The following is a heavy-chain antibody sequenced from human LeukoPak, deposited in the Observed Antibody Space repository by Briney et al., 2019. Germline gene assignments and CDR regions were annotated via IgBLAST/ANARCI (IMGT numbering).Heavy chain of an antibody. CDR1: GVSISSSSYY. J-gene: IGHJ4*02. D-gene: IGHD3-3*01. V-gene: IGHV4-39*01. CDR3: ARHSGSYDFWSGYPAGYYFDY. CDR2: IYYSGST. Sequence: SETLSLTCTVSGVSISSSSYYWGWIRQPPGKGLEWIGSIYYSGSTYYNPSLKSRVTISVDTSKNQFSLKLSSVTAADTAVYYCARHSGSYDFWSGYPAGYYFDYWGQGTLVTVSS.